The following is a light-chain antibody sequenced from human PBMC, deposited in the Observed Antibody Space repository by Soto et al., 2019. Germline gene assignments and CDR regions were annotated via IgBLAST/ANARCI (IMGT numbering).Light chain of an antibody. CDR3: QQYNTYWT. J-gene: IGKJ1*01. CDR2: AAS. CDR1: QGIRND. V-gene: IGKV1-6*01. Sequence: AIQMTQSPSSLSASVGDRVTITCRASQGIRNDLYWFQQKPGKAPKLLIYAASNLQSGVPARFSGSGSGTEFTLTISSLQPDDFATYYCQQYNTYWTFGQGTKVDIK.